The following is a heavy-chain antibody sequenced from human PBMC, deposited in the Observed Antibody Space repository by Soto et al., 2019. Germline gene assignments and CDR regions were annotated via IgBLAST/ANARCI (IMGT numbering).Heavy chain of an antibody. Sequence: QVQLQESGPGLVKPSGTLSLTCAVSGGSISSSHWWPWVRQSPGKGLEYIGEISHSGTSNSNPSIKSRVTLSVDKSKNHFSLTLTSVTAADTAVYYCARVVLTITRGAFDAWGQGTLVIVSS. CDR1: GGSISSSHW. J-gene: IGHJ3*01. V-gene: IGHV4-4*02. D-gene: IGHD3-9*01. CDR3: ARVVLTITRGAFDA. CDR2: ISHSGTS.